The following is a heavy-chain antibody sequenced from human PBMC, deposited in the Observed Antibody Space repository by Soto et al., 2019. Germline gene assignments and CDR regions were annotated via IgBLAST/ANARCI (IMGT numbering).Heavy chain of an antibody. CDR3: ASHKGIYKYYFDY. V-gene: IGHV3-23*01. D-gene: IGHD1-1*01. J-gene: IGHJ4*02. CDR2: ITGNGHNT. CDR1: GLGFTTYS. Sequence: EVQLLESGGGLGQPGGSLRLSCSASGLGFTTYSMSWVRQPPGKGLEWVSGITGNGHNTYYAESVKGRFTISRDNSKNTLYLQMDSLRAEDAAEYYCASHKGIYKYYFDYWGQGTLVTVSS.